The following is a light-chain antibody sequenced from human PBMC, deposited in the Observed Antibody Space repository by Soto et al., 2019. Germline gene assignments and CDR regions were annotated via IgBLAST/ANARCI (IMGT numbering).Light chain of an antibody. V-gene: IGKV3-20*01. CDR1: QSVPRSY. J-gene: IGKJ1*01. CDR2: GES. Sequence: DIVTTHSPGTLSLSPSERATISCRASQSVPRSYLAWYQQKPGQAPRLLIYGESSRATGIPDRFSGSGSGTDFILTISRLEPEDFAVYYCQQYGSSGTVGQGTKVEIK. CDR3: QQYGSSGT.